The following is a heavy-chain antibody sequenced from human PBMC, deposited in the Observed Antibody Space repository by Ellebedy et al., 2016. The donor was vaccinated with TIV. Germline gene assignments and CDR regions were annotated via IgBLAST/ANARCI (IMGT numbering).Heavy chain of an antibody. V-gene: IGHV3-66*01. J-gene: IGHJ2*01. CDR1: GFTVSSNY. CDR2: IYRGGST. CDR3: ARGSSSWYRYFDL. D-gene: IGHD6-13*01. Sequence: GESLKISCAASGFTVSSNYMSWVRQAPGKGLEWVSIIYRGGSTYYADSEKGRFTISRDNSRNMLYLQMNSLRAEDTAVYYCARGSSSWYRYFDLWGRGTLVTVSA.